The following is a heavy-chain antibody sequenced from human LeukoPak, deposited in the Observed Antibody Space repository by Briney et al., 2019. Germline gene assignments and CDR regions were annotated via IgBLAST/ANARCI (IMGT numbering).Heavy chain of an antibody. V-gene: IGHV4-39*01. CDR2: INFSGST. CDR3: ARHWLSSSWAIDY. J-gene: IGHJ4*02. Sequence: SETLSLTCTVSGGSISSSNDYWGWIRQPPGKGLEWIGSINFSGSTYYNPSLKSRLTTSVDKSKNQFSLRLSSVTAADTAVYYCARHWLSSSWAIDYWGQGTLVTVSS. D-gene: IGHD6-13*01. CDR1: GGSISSSNDY.